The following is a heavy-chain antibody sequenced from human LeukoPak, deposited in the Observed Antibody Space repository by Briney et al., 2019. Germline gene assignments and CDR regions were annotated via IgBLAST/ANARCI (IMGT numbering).Heavy chain of an antibody. D-gene: IGHD3-22*01. CDR3: ARGSSGYYYANIDY. V-gene: IGHV1-69*06. CDR2: IIPIFGTA. Sequence: ASVKVSCKASGGTFSSYAISWVRQAPGQGLEWMGGIIPIFGTANYAQKFQGRVTITADKSTSTAYMELSSLRSEDMAVYYCARGSSGYYYANIDYWGQGTLVTVSS. CDR1: GGTFSSYA. J-gene: IGHJ4*02.